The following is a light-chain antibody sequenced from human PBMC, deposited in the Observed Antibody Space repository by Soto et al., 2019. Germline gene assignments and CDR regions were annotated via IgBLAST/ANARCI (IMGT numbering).Light chain of an antibody. CDR1: QSISSW. CDR3: KQYNSYPDVS. J-gene: IGKJ1*01. CDR2: DAS. Sequence: DIQMTQSPSTLSASVGDRVTITCRASQSISSWLAWYQQKPGKAPKLLIYDASSLESGVPSRVSDSGSRKELTLTTSSLQPDQFATYYSKQYNSYPDVSFGQGTKVEI. V-gene: IGKV1-5*01.